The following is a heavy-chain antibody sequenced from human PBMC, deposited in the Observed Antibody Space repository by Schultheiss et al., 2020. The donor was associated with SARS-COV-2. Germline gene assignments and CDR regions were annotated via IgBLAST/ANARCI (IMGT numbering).Heavy chain of an antibody. V-gene: IGHV3-33*01. CDR1: GFTFSSYG. J-gene: IGHJ6*02. Sequence: GGSLRLSCAASGFTFSSYGMHWVRQAPGKGLEWVAVIWYDGSNKYYADSVKGRFTSSRDNSKNTLYLQINSLRAEDTAVYYCARGGDGVVVITSYYGMDVWGQGTTVTVSS. D-gene: IGHD3-22*01. CDR2: IWYDGSNK. CDR3: ARGGDGVVVITSYYGMDV.